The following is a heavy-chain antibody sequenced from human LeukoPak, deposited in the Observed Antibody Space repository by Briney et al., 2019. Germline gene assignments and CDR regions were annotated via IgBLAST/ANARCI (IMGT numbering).Heavy chain of an antibody. J-gene: IGHJ3*01. V-gene: IGHV3-53*01. Sequence: QTGGSLRLSCTVSGFTVSSNSMSWVRQAPGKGLEWVSFIFSSTHYSDSVKGRFTIYRDNAKKSLYLQMNTLRAEDTAVYYCARGHISVAAHDDAFDVWGQGTMVTVSS. CDR2: IFSST. CDR3: ARGHISVAAHDDAFDV. D-gene: IGHD6-19*01. CDR1: GFTVSSNS.